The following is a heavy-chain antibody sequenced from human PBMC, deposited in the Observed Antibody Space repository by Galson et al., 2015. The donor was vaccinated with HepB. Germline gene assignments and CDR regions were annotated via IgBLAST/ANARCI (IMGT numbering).Heavy chain of an antibody. CDR3: ARDLGAGWYFDL. D-gene: IGHD3-10*01. Sequence: SLRLSCAASGFTVSSNYMHWVRQAPGKGLEWVAVIWYDGSNKHYADSVKGRFTISRDNSKNTLYLQMNSLRAEDTALYYCARDLGAGWYFDLWGRGTLVTVSS. CDR1: GFTVSSNY. J-gene: IGHJ2*01. V-gene: IGHV3-33*08. CDR2: IWYDGSNK.